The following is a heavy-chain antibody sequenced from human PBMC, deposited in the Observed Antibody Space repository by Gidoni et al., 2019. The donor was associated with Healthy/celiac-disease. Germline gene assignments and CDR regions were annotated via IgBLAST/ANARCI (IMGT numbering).Heavy chain of an antibody. CDR1: GVTFISYT. CDR2: ISYDGSNK. Sequence: QVQLVESGGGVVQTGRYRRLSCEAPGVTFISYTRHWFRQAPGKGLEGVVVISYDGSNKYYADSVKGRFTISRDNSKNTLYLQMKSLRAEDTAVYYCARDIVVVVAAASHFWFDTWGQGTLVTVSS. V-gene: IGHV3-30-3*01. J-gene: IGHJ5*02. D-gene: IGHD2-15*01. CDR3: ARDIVVVVAAASHFWFDT.